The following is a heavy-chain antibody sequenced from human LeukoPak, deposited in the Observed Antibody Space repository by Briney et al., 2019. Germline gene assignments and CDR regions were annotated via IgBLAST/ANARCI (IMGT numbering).Heavy chain of an antibody. CDR3: ARHIRDISSFDY. V-gene: IGHV5-51*01. J-gene: IGHJ4*02. D-gene: IGHD2-15*01. CDR2: IYPGDSDA. CDR1: GYSFTSYW. Sequence: KLGESLQISCKGSGYSFTSYWIGWARQMPGKGLEWMGIIYPGDSDARYSPSFQGQVTISADKSISTAYLQWSSLKASDTAMYYCARHIRDISSFDYWGQGTLVTVSS.